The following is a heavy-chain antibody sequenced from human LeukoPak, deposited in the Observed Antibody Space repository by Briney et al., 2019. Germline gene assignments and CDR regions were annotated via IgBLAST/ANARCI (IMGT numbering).Heavy chain of an antibody. CDR3: ARDLPLTGLYDY. D-gene: IGHD3-9*01. Sequence: ASVKVSCKASGYTFTGYYMHWVRQAPGQGLEWVGWINPNSGGTNYAQKFQGRVTMTRDTSISTAYMELSRLRSDDTAVYYCARDLPLTGLYDYWGQGTLVTVSS. V-gene: IGHV1-2*02. J-gene: IGHJ4*02. CDR1: GYTFTGYY. CDR2: INPNSGGT.